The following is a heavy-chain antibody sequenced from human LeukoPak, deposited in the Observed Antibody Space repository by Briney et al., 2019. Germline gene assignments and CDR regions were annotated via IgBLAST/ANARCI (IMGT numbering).Heavy chain of an antibody. CDR2: ISS. D-gene: IGHD3-9*01. J-gene: IGHJ3*02. V-gene: IGHV3-11*01. Sequence: GGSLRLSCAASGFIFSDYYMSWICQAPGKGLEWVSYISSSADSVKGRFTISRDNAKKSLYLQMNSLRAEDTAVYYCARTRYPNAFDIWGQGTMVTVSS. CDR1: GFIFSDYY. CDR3: ARTRYPNAFDI.